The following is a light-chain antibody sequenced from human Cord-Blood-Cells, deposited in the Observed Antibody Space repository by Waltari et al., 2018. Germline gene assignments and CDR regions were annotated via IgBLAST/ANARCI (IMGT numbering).Light chain of an antibody. CDR2: GAS. V-gene: IGKV3-15*01. CDR1: QSVSSN. CDR3: QQYNNWRRT. Sequence: EIVMTQSPATLSVSPGERATLSCRASQSVSSNLAWYQQKPGQAPRLLIYGASTRATGIPARFSGSGYGTEFTLTISSLQSEDFAVYYCQQYNNWRRTFGGGTKVEIK. J-gene: IGKJ4*01.